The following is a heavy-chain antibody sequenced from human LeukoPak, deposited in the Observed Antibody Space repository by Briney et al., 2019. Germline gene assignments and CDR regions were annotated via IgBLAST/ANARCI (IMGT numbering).Heavy chain of an antibody. CDR1: GGSISGYY. J-gene: IGHJ4*02. D-gene: IGHD1-26*01. CDR2: IYYTGST. CDR3: ARGPVGATSIDY. V-gene: IGHV4-59*12. Sequence: SETLSLTCTVSGGSISGYYWSWIRQSPGKGLESIGYIYYTGSTNYNPSLKSRVTISVDTSKNQFSLKLSSVTAADTAVYYCARGPVGATSIDYWGQGTLVTVSS.